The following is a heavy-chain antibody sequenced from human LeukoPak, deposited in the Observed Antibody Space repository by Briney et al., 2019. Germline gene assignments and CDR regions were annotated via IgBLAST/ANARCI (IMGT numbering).Heavy chain of an antibody. CDR2: IYYSGST. D-gene: IGHD2-2*01. CDR1: GGSISSSSYY. Sequence: SETLSLTCTVSGGSISSSSYYWGWIRQPPGKGLEWIGSIYYSGSTYYNPSLKSRVTISVDTSKNLFSLKLSSVTAADTAVYYCARQPAAMGNWNSPNFDYWGQGTLVTVSS. J-gene: IGHJ4*02. CDR3: ARQPAAMGNWNSPNFDY. V-gene: IGHV4-39*01.